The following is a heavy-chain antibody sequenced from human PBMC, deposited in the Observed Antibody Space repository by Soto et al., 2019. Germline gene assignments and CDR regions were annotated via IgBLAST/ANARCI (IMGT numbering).Heavy chain of an antibody. D-gene: IGHD3-3*01. V-gene: IGHV3-30*18. Sequence: PGGSLRLSCAASGFHFSSYGMHWVRQAPGKGLEWVAVISYDGSNKYYADSVKGRFTISRDNSKNTLYLQMNSLRAEDTAVYYCAKDDYDFWSGLLYGEDYYYYYMDVWGKGTTVTVSS. J-gene: IGHJ6*03. CDR1: GFHFSSYG. CDR2: ISYDGSNK. CDR3: AKDDYDFWSGLLYGEDYYYYYMDV.